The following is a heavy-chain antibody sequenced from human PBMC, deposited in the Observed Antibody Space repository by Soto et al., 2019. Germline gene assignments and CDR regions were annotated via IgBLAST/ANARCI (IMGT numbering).Heavy chain of an antibody. CDR1: GFSLSTSGVG. CDR2: IYWDDDK. J-gene: IGHJ5*02. CDR3: AHSWSAAGYGWFAP. Sequence: QITLKESGPTLVKPTQTLTLTCTFSGFSLSTSGVGVGWIRQPPGKALEWLALIYWDDDKRYSPSLKSRLTFTQDTSKNQVILKMTNMDPVDTATYYGAHSWSAAGYGWFAPWGQGTLVTVSS. D-gene: IGHD6-13*01. V-gene: IGHV2-5*02.